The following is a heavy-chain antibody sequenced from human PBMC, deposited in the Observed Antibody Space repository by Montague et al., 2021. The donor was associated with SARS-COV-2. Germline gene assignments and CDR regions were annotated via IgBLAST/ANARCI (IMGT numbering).Heavy chain of an antibody. CDR3: ARKTDGPAGDY. V-gene: IGHV3-53*01. CDR2: IYSRGST. D-gene: IGHD5-24*01. Sequence: SLRLSCAASGFTVSSNYMSWARQAPGKGLECVSVIYSRGSTYYADSVKGRFTISRDNSKNTLYLQMNSLRAEDTAVYYCARKTDGPAGDYWGQGTLVTVSS. CDR1: GFTVSSNY. J-gene: IGHJ4*02.